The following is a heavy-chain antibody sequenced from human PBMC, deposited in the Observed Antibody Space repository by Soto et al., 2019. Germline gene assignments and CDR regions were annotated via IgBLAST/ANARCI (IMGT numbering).Heavy chain of an antibody. CDR1: GGSISSYNYY. CDR3: ARISGPWYYGMDV. J-gene: IGHJ6*02. Sequence: PSETLSLTCTVSGGSISSYNYYWGWIRQPPGKGLEWIGSIYYSGSTYYNPSLKSRVTISVDTSKNQFSLRLSSVTAADTALYYCARISGPWYYGMDVWGQGTTVTVSS. V-gene: IGHV4-39*01. D-gene: IGHD6-19*01. CDR2: IYYSGST.